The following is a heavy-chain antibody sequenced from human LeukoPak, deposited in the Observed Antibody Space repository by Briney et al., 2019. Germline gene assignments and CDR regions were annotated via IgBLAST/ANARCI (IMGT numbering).Heavy chain of an antibody. CDR3: VRDIRAVGVTLYFDY. D-gene: IGHD1-26*01. J-gene: IGHJ4*02. V-gene: IGHV3-11*01. CDR1: GFTFGDYY. Sequence: GGSLRLSCAASGFTFGDYYMSWIRQAPGKGLEWLPFISQSGADIHYADSVRGRFTISRDNAQNSLYLQMNSLRAEDMAVYYCVRDIRAVGVTLYFDYWGQGALVTVSS. CDR2: ISQSGADI.